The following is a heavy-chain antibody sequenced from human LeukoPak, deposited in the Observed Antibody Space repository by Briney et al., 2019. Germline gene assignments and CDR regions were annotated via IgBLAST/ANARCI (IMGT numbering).Heavy chain of an antibody. CDR1: GYNFANYW. Sequence: PGESLKISCKGSGYNFANYWIGWVRQMPGKGLEVMGFIYPGDSHTRYSPSFQGQVSISADKSISTAYLQWSSLKASDTAMYYCARHGSWDLSRENCFDPWGQGTLVTVSS. D-gene: IGHD1-26*01. CDR3: ARHGSWDLSRENCFDP. CDR2: IYPGDSHT. J-gene: IGHJ5*02. V-gene: IGHV5-51*01.